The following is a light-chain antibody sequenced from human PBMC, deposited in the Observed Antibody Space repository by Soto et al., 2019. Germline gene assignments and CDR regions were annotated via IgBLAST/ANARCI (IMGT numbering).Light chain of an antibody. CDR2: AGS. J-gene: IGKJ4*01. V-gene: IGKV1-39*01. CDR1: QSISRY. CDR3: QQSYSTPIT. Sequence: DIQMTQSPSSLSTSVGGRVTITCRASQSISRYLNWYQQKPGKAPKLLIYAGSSLQGGVPSRFSGSGSGTDFTLTISSLQAEDFATYYCQQSYSTPITFGGGTKVDIK.